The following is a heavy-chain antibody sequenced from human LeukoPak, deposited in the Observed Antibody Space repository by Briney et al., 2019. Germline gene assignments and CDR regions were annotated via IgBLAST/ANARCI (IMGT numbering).Heavy chain of an antibody. Sequence: KPSETLSLTCTVSGGSTSSSSYYWGWIRQPPGKGLEWIGSIYYSGSTYYNPSLKSRVTISVDTSKNQFSLKLSSVTAADTAVYYCARHPLKPYVSDWFDPWGQGTLVTVSS. J-gene: IGHJ5*02. CDR2: IYYSGST. CDR3: ARHPLKPYVSDWFDP. D-gene: IGHD3-10*02. CDR1: GGSTSSSSYY. V-gene: IGHV4-39*01.